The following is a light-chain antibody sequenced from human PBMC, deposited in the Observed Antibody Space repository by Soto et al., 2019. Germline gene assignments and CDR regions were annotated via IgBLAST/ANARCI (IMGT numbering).Light chain of an antibody. CDR3: EPYGSSLT. CDR2: GAS. CDR1: LRVSSSY. V-gene: IGKV3-20*01. J-gene: IGKJ4*01. Sequence: EIVLTQSRATLSLSPGGRATLSCRASLRVSSSYLAWYQQKPGPAPRLLIYGASIRATGIPDRFSGTGSGTDFTLNISRRELQDLAVNYCEPYGSSLTVGGGTKVDIK.